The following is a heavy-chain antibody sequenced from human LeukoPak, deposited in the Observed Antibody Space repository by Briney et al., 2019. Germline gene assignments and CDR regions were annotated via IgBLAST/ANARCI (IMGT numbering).Heavy chain of an antibody. CDR1: GFTFSDYY. CDR3: ARDLDMVRGVIAFDY. J-gene: IGHJ4*02. CDR2: ISSSGSTI. Sequence: GGSLRLSCAASGFTFSDYYMSWIRQAPGKGLEWVSYISSSGSTIYYADSVKGRFTISRDNAKNSLYLQMNSLRAEDTAVYYCARDLDMVRGVIAFDYWGQGTLVTVSS. D-gene: IGHD3-10*01. V-gene: IGHV3-11*01.